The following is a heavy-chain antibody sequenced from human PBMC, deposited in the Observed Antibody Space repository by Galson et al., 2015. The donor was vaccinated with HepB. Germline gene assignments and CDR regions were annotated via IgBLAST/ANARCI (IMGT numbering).Heavy chain of an antibody. Sequence: SVKVSCKASGGTFSSYTISWVRQAPGQGLEWMGRIIPILGIANYAQKFQGRVTITADKSTSTAYMELSSLRSEDTAVYYCAGSPVDIVATIGLPFDYWGQGTLVTVSS. J-gene: IGHJ4*02. CDR3: AGSPVDIVATIGLPFDY. D-gene: IGHD5-12*01. CDR2: IIPILGIA. V-gene: IGHV1-69*02. CDR1: GGTFSSYT.